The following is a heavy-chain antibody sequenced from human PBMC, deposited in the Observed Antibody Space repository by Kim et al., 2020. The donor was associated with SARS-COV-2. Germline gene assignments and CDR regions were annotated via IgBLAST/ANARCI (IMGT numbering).Heavy chain of an antibody. CDR3: ARERTRSGYSYEMGYCFGY. Sequence: GGSLRLSCAASGFTFSSYAMHWVRQAPGKGLEWVAVISYDGSNKYYADSVKGRFTISRDNSKNTLYLQMNSLRAEDTALYYCARERTRSGYSYEMGYCFGYWGQGTLVTVSS. J-gene: IGHJ4*02. CDR2: ISYDGSNK. D-gene: IGHD5-18*01. V-gene: IGHV3-30-3*01. CDR1: GFTFSSYA.